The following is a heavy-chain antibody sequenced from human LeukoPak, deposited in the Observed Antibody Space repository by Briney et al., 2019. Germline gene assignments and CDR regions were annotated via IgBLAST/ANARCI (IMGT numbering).Heavy chain of an antibody. CDR3: AKDPDDYGGNY. V-gene: IGHV3-23*01. D-gene: IGHD4-23*01. CDR1: GFIFSTYA. CDR2: ISGSGGST. Sequence: GGSLRLSCAASGFIFSTYAMTWVRQAPGKGLEWVSSISGSGGSTYYADSVKGRFTISRDNSKNTLYLQMNSLRAEDTAVYYCAKDPDDYGGNYWGQGTLVTVSS. J-gene: IGHJ4*02.